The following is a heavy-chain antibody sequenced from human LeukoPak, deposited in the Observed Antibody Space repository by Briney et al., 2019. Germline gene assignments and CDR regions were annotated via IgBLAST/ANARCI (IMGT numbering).Heavy chain of an antibody. Sequence: GGSLTLSCAASGFTFSSYAMHWVRQAPGKGLEWVAVISYDGSNKYYADSVKGRFTISRDNSKNTLYLQMNSLRAEDTAVYYCAREEGGFSGYYFDYWGQGTLVTVSS. CDR2: ISYDGSNK. CDR3: AREEGGFSGYYFDY. J-gene: IGHJ4*02. V-gene: IGHV3-30-3*01. CDR1: GFTFSSYA. D-gene: IGHD5-12*01.